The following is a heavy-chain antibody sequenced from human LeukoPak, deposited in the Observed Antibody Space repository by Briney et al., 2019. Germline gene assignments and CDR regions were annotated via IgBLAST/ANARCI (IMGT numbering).Heavy chain of an antibody. V-gene: IGHV1-8*01. CDR3: ARGDRRYCSGGGCYCC. CDR2: MNPNSGNT. CDR1: GYTFTSYD. D-gene: IGHD2-15*01. J-gene: IGHJ4*02. Sequence: ASVKVSCKASGYTFTSYDINWVRQATGQGLEWMGWMNPNSGNTGYAQKFQGRVTMTRNTSISTAYMELSSLRSEDTAVYYCARGDRRYCSGGGCYCCWGQGTLVTVSS.